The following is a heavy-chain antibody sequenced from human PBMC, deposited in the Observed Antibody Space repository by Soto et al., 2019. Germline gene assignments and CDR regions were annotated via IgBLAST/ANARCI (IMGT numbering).Heavy chain of an antibody. CDR1: GDSVSSNSAA. Sequence: PSQTLSLTCAISGDSVSSNSAAWNWIRQSPSRGLEWLGRTYYRSKWYNDYAVSVKSRITINPDTSKNQFSPQLNSVTPEDTAVYYCARGAGRGYCSGGSCYSPYYYYGMDVWGQGTTVTVSS. V-gene: IGHV6-1*01. D-gene: IGHD2-15*01. J-gene: IGHJ6*02. CDR3: ARGAGRGYCSGGSCYSPYYYYGMDV. CDR2: TYYRSKWYN.